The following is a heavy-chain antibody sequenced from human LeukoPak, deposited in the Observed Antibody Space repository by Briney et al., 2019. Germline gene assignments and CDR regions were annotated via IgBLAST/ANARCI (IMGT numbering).Heavy chain of an antibody. CDR1: GYTFTSYG. CDR3: ARDGSYSLTLPLDY. D-gene: IGHD2-21*01. V-gene: IGHV1-18*01. J-gene: IGHJ4*02. Sequence: ASVKVSCKASGYTFTSYGISWVRQAPGQGLEWMGWISAYNGNTNYAQKLQGRVTVTTDTSTSTAYMELRSLRSDDTAVYYCARDGSYSLTLPLDYWGQGTLVTVSS. CDR2: ISAYNGNT.